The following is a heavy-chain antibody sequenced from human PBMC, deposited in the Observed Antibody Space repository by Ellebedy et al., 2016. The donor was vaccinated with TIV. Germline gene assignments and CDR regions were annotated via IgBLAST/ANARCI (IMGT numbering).Heavy chain of an antibody. CDR2: ISAYNGNT. CDR1: GGTFSSYA. V-gene: IGHV1-18*01. CDR3: ARGVPYYYDSSGYYKDY. J-gene: IGHJ4*02. D-gene: IGHD3-22*01. Sequence: AASVKVSCKASGGTFSSYAISWARQAPGQGLEWMGWISAYNGNTNYAQKLQGRVTMTTDTSTSTAYMELRSLRSDDTAVYYCARGVPYYYDSSGYYKDYWGQGTLVTVSS.